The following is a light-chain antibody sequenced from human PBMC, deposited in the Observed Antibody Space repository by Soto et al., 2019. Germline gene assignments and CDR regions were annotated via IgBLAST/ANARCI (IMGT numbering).Light chain of an antibody. CDR3: AAWDDSLSGV. Sequence: QSALTQPASVSGSPGQSITISCSGSSSNIGNNYVYWYQQFPGTAPKLLIYANNRRPSGVPERFSGSKSGTSASLAISGLRSEDEADYYCAAWDDSLSGVFGGGTKVTVL. J-gene: IGLJ2*01. CDR2: ANN. V-gene: IGLV1-47*02. CDR1: SSNIGNNY.